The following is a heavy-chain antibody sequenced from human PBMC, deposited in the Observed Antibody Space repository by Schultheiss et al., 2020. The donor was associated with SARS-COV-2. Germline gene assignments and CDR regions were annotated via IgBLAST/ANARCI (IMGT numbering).Heavy chain of an antibody. D-gene: IGHD3-3*01. Sequence: SETLSLTCAVSGYSISSGYYWGWIRQPPGKGLEWIGTIYYSGNTYYNPSLKSRVTISVDTSKNQFSLKLSSVTAADTAVYYCARDHAYYDFWSGKLGLDVWGKGTTVTVSS. V-gene: IGHV4-38-2*02. CDR2: IYYSGNT. CDR1: GYSISSGYY. CDR3: ARDHAYYDFWSGKLGLDV. J-gene: IGHJ6*04.